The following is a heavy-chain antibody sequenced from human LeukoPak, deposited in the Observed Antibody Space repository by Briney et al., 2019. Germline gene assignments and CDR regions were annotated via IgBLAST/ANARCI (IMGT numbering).Heavy chain of an antibody. Sequence: SETLSLTCAVYGGSFSGYYWSWIRQPPGKGLEWIGEINHSGSTNYNPSLKSRVTISVDTSKNQFSLKLSSVTAADTAVYYCARGPQSGYSYGYPGLDYWGQGTLVTVSS. CDR1: GGSFSGYY. V-gene: IGHV4-34*01. J-gene: IGHJ4*02. D-gene: IGHD5-18*01. CDR2: INHSGST. CDR3: ARGPQSGYSYGYPGLDY.